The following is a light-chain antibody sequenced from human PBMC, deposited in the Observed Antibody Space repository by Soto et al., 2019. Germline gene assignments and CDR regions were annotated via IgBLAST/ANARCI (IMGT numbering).Light chain of an antibody. Sequence: QSVLTQPPSASGTPGQRVFISCSGSSSNIGGTNYAYWYQQLPGAAPKLLMHSNNLRPSGVPERISGSKSGTSASLAISGLRSEDEADYYCAAWDDSLSGHVFGTGTKVTVL. V-gene: IGLV1-47*02. J-gene: IGLJ1*01. CDR1: SSNIGGTNY. CDR2: SNN. CDR3: AAWDDSLSGHV.